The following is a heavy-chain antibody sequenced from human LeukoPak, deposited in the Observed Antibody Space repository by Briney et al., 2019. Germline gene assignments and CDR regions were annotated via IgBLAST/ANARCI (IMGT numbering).Heavy chain of an antibody. J-gene: IGHJ6*02. CDR2: INHSGST. CDR1: GGSFSGYY. D-gene: IGHD1-26*01. CDR3: ASLWPTTGV. Sequence: SETLSLTCAVYGGSFSGYYWSWIRQPPGKGLEWIGEINHSGSTNYNPSLKSRVTISVDTSKNQFSLKLSSVTAADTAVYYCASLWPTTGVWGQGTTVTVSS. V-gene: IGHV4-34*01.